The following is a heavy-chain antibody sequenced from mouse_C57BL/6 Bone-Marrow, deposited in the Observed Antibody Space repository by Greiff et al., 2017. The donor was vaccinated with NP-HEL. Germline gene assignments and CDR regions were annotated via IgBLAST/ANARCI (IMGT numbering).Heavy chain of an antibody. CDR1: GFTFSDYG. J-gene: IGHJ1*03. V-gene: IGHV5-17*01. D-gene: IGHD1-2*01. CDR3: ARATAGYFDV. Sequence: DVQLVESGGGLVKPGGSLKLSCAASGFTFSDYGMHWVRQAPEKGLEWVAYISSGSSTIYYADTVKGRFTISSEHAKNTLFLQMTSLRSEDTAMYYCARATAGYFDVWGTGTTVTVSS. CDR2: ISSGSSTI.